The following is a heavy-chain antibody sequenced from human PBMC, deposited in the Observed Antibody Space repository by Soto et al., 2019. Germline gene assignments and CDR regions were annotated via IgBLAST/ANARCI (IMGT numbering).Heavy chain of an antibody. J-gene: IGHJ6*02. CDR1: GFTFSSYG. D-gene: IGHD3-3*01. V-gene: IGHV3-33*01. CDR2: IWYDGSNK. CDR3: ARGGEIKYDFWSGYTQYGYYYGMDV. Sequence: GGSLRLSCAASGFTFSSYGMHWVRQAPGKGLEWVAVIWYDGSNKYYADSVKGRFTISRDNSKNTLYLQMNSLRAEDTAVYYCARGGEIKYDFWSGYTQYGYYYGMDVWGQGTTVTVSS.